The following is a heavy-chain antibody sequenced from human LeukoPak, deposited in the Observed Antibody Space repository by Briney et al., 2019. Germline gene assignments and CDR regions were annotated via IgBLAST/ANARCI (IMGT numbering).Heavy chain of an antibody. CDR3: ARGRKYQLPPRSPYYYYYMDV. V-gene: IGHV1-8*03. D-gene: IGHD2-2*01. J-gene: IGHJ6*03. Sequence: ASVEVSCKASGYTFTSYEINWVRQATGQGLEWMGWMNPNSGNTGYAQKFQGRVTITRNTSISTAYMELSSLRSEDTAVYYCARGRKYQLPPRSPYYYYYMDVWGKGTTVTVSS. CDR2: MNPNSGNT. CDR1: GYTFTSYE.